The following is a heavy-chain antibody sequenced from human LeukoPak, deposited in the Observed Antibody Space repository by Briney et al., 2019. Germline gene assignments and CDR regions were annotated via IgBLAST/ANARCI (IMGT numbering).Heavy chain of an antibody. J-gene: IGHJ4*02. V-gene: IGHV3-7*01. D-gene: IGHD1-26*01. CDR3: TRDTGGIGSYPDY. CDR2: IKRDGSET. CDR1: GFTLSNYW. Sequence: GGSLRLSCAASGFTLSNYWMTWVRQTPGKGLEWVANIKRDGSETYFWDSVRGRFTISRDNAKNSLYLQMNSLRVEDTGVYYCTRDTGGIGSYPDYWGQGTLVTVSS.